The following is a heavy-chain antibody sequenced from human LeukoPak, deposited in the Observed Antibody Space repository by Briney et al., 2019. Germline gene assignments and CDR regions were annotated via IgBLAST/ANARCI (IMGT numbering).Heavy chain of an antibody. V-gene: IGHV1-2*02. J-gene: IGHJ4*02. Sequence: ASVKVSCKASGYTFTGYYMHWVRQAPGQGLEWMGWINCNSGGTNYAQKFQGRVTMIRDTSINTAYMELSRLRSDDTAVYYCARIGGSGYTSGTFDYRGQGTLVTVSS. CDR2: INCNSGGT. CDR1: GYTFTGYY. CDR3: ARIGGSGYTSGTFDY. D-gene: IGHD5-18*01.